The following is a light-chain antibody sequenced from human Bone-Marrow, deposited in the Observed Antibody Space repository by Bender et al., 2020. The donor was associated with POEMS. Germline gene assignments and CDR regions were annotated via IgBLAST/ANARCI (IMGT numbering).Light chain of an antibody. V-gene: IGLV1-44*01. CDR2: INN. J-gene: IGLJ2*01. CDR1: SSNIGTNP. CDR3: CPYGGSNTFVV. Sequence: QSVLTQPPSASGTPGQRVTISCSGSSSNIGTNPVNWYQKLPGTAPKLLIYINNQRPSGVSDRFSGSKSGNTASLTISGLQAEDEADYYCCPYGGSNTFVVFGGGTKLTVL.